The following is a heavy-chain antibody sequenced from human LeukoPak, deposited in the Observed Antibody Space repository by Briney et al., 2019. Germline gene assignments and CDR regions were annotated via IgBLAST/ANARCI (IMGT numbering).Heavy chain of an antibody. CDR3: ATSLVGPKIFAN. CDR1: GYMFTSYW. J-gene: IGHJ4*02. Sequence: TGESLKISCKGSGYMFTSYWIGWVRQMPGKGLEWMGIIFPSDSDTRYSPSFQGQVAISADKSISTAYLQWSSLKASDTAMYYCATSLVGPKIFANWGQGTLVTVSS. D-gene: IGHD1-26*01. CDR2: IFPSDSDT. V-gene: IGHV5-51*01.